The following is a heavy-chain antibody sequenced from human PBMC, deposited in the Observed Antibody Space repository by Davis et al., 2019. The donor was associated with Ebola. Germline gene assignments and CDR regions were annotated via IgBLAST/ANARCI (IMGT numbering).Heavy chain of an antibody. CDR2: IYPGDSDT. CDR1: GYSFTSYW. Sequence: GGSLRLSCQGSGYSFTSYWIGWVRQMPGKGLEWMGIIYPGDSDTRYSPSFQGQVTISADKSISTAYLQWSSLKASDTAMYYCARQVVPAPFYYGMDVWGKGTTVTVSS. D-gene: IGHD2-2*01. J-gene: IGHJ6*04. V-gene: IGHV5-51*01. CDR3: ARQVVPAPFYYGMDV.